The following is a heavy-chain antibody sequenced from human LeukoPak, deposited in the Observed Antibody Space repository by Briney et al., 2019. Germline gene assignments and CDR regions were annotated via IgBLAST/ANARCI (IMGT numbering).Heavy chain of an antibody. D-gene: IGHD3/OR15-3a*01. CDR1: GYTFTSYY. J-gene: IGHJ5*02. Sequence: ASVKVSCKASGYTFTSYYMNWVRRAPGQGLEWMGIINPSSGRTTYAQKFQGRVTMTRDTSTSTVYMELTSLRSEDTAVFYCARGGLPARSWFDPWGQGTLVTVSS. CDR2: INPSSGRT. V-gene: IGHV1-46*01. CDR3: ARGGLPARSWFDP.